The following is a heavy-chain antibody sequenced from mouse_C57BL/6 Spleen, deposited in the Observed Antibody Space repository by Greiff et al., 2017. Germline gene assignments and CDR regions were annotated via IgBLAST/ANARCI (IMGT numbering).Heavy chain of an antibody. D-gene: IGHD4-1*01. CDR1: GYAFSSSW. CDR2: IYPGDGDT. CDR3: ASEGLGPQRYCFAY. V-gene: IGHV1-82*01. Sequence: QVQLQQSGPELVKPGASVKISCKASGYAFSSSWMNWVKQRPGKGLEWIGRIYPGDGDTNYNGKFKGKATLTADKSSSTAYMQLSSLTSEDSAVYVCASEGLGPQRYCFAYWSQGTILTVSS. J-gene: IGHJ2*01.